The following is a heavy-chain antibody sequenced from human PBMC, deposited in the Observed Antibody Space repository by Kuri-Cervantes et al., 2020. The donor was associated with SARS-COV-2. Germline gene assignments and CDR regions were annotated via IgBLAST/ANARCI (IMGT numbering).Heavy chain of an antibody. J-gene: IGHJ4*02. Sequence: SETLSLTCTVSGGSISSHYWSWIRQPPGKGLEWIGYIYYSGSTNYNPSLKGRVTISVDTSKNQFSLKLSSVTAADTAVYYCARLYYDFWSGYYFDYWGQGTLVTVSS. CDR2: IYYSGST. CDR3: ARLYYDFWSGYYFDY. D-gene: IGHD3-3*01. V-gene: IGHV4-59*11. CDR1: GGSISSHY.